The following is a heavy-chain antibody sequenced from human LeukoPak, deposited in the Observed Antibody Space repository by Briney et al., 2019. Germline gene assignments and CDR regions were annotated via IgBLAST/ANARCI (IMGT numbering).Heavy chain of an antibody. CDR1: GYTFTSYG. Sequence: APVKVSCKASGYTFTSYGISWVRQAPGQGLEWMGWISAYNGNTNYAQKLQGRVTMTTDTSTSTAYMELRSLRSDDTAVYYCARDRCSGGSCYHRNYYYYGMDVWGQGTTVTVSS. V-gene: IGHV1-18*01. CDR3: ARDRCSGGSCYHRNYYYYGMDV. CDR2: ISAYNGNT. D-gene: IGHD2-15*01. J-gene: IGHJ6*02.